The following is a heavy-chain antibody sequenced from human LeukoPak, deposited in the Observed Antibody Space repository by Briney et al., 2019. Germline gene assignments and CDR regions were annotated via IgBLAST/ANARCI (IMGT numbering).Heavy chain of an antibody. CDR2: INHSGST. Sequence: SETLSLTCTVSGGSISSYYWSWIRQPPGKGLEWIGEINHSGSTNYNPSLKSRVTISVDTSKNQFSLKLSSVTAADTAVYYCARGLFLVTATQKNYYYYMDVWGKGTTVTVSS. CDR1: GGSISSYY. V-gene: IGHV4-34*01. D-gene: IGHD2-21*02. J-gene: IGHJ6*03. CDR3: ARGLFLVTATQKNYYYYMDV.